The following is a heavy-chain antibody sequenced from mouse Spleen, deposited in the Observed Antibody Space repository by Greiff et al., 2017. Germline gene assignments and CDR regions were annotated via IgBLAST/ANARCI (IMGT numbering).Heavy chain of an antibody. Sequence: DVMLVESGGGLVKPGGSLKLSCAASGFTFSSYAMSWVRQTPEKRLEWVASISSGGSTYYPDSVKGRFTISRDNARNILYLQMSSLRSEDTAMYYCARGGIHFDYWGQGTTLTVSS. J-gene: IGHJ2*01. CDR2: ISSGGST. V-gene: IGHV5-6-5*01. CDR1: GFTFSSYA. CDR3: ARGGIHFDY.